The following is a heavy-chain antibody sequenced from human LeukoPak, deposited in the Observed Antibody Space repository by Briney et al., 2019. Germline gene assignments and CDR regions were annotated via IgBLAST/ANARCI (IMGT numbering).Heavy chain of an antibody. J-gene: IGHJ5*02. V-gene: IGHV3-43*02. CDR2: INGNGRET. D-gene: IGHD3-3*02. CDR1: GFNFEDYA. CDR3: GKGIFALPPDTSLSRLAADP. Sequence: PRGSLRLSCAASGFNFEDYAMHWVRHAPGKGLEWVSLINGNGRETFYADSVKGRFTVSRDNNKKSLYLQMNTVKPEDTAFYYCGKGIFALPPDTSLSRLAADPWGQGTLVTVSS.